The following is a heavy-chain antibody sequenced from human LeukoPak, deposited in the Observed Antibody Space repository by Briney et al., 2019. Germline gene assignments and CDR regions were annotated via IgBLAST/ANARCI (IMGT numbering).Heavy chain of an antibody. J-gene: IGHJ3*02. CDR2: IYYSGST. CDR1: GGSISSYY. V-gene: IGHV4-59*01. D-gene: IGHD6-25*01. CDR3: ARGLGAADAFDI. Sequence: SETLSLTCTVSGGSISSYYWSWIRQPPGKGLEWIGYIYYSGSTNYNPSLKSRVTISVDTSKNQFSLKLSSATAADTAVYYCARGLGAADAFDIWGQGTMVTVSS.